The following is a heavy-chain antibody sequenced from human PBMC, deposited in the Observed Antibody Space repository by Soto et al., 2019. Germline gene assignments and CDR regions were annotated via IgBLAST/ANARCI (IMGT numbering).Heavy chain of an antibody. V-gene: IGHV3-23*01. D-gene: IGHD3-22*01. CDR1: GFTFSSYA. CDR2: ISGSGGST. Sequence: PGGSLRLSCAASGFTFSSYAMSWVRQAPGKGLEWVSAISGSGGSTYYANSVKGRFTISRDNSKNTLYLQMNSLRAEDTAVYYCAKLDYYDSSGYYPFDYWGQGTLVTVSS. CDR3: AKLDYYDSSGYYPFDY. J-gene: IGHJ4*02.